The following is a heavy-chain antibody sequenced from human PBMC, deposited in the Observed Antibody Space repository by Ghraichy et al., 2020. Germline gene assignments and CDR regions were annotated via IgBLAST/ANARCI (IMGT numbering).Heavy chain of an antibody. Sequence: ASVKVSCKASGYTFTGYYLHWVRQAPGQGLEWIGWINSNTGVTNSAQKFQGRLTMTRDTSISTVYMELSGLTSDDTAVYYCARDDGSYRDYWGQGTLVTVSS. CDR3: ARDDGSYRDY. CDR1: GYTFTGYY. CDR2: INSNTGVT. D-gene: IGHD3-10*01. V-gene: IGHV1-2*02. J-gene: IGHJ4*02.